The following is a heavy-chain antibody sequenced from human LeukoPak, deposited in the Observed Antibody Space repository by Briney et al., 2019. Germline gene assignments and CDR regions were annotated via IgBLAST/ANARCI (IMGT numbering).Heavy chain of an antibody. CDR2: ISGSGGST. J-gene: IGHJ1*01. CDR1: GFTFSSYA. V-gene: IGHV3-23*01. D-gene: IGHD3-22*01. CDR3: APMGNHYDSSAQRWIRYFQH. Sequence: GGSLRLSCAASGFTFSSYAMSWVRQAPGKGLEWVSAISGSGGSTYYADSVKGRFTISRDNSKNTLYLQMNSLRAEDTAVYYCAPMGNHYDSSAQRWIRYFQHWGQGTLVTVSS.